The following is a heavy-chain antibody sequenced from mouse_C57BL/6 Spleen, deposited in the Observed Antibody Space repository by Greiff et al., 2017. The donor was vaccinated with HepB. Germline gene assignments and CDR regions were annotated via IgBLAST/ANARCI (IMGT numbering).Heavy chain of an antibody. CDR1: GFSFNTYA. Sequence: EVMLVESGGGLVQPKGSLKLSCAASGFSFNTYAMNWVRQAPGKGLEWVAHIRSKSNNYATYYADSVKDRFTISRDDSESMLYLQMNNLKTEDTAMYYCVRGVVNYFDYWGQGTTLTVSS. CDR2: IRSKSNNYAT. CDR3: VRGVVNYFDY. D-gene: IGHD1-1*01. V-gene: IGHV10-1*01. J-gene: IGHJ2*01.